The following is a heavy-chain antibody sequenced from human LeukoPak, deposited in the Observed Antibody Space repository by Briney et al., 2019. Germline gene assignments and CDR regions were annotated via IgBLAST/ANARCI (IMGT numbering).Heavy chain of an antibody. CDR3: TRQVGELLSGTLYYYYLDV. CDR1: GFTFSSYG. Sequence: GGTLRLSCAASGFTFSSYGMAWVRQAPGKGLEWGSGMNGNGGRIYYADSVKGRFTISRDNSKNTLYLQMNSLTTEDTAVYYCTRQVGELLSGTLYYYYLDVWGKGTTVTVSS. V-gene: IGHV3-23*01. D-gene: IGHD3-10*01. J-gene: IGHJ6*03. CDR2: MNGNGGRI.